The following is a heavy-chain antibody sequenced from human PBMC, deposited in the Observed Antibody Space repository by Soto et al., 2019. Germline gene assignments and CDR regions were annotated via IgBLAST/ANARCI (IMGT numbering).Heavy chain of an antibody. J-gene: IGHJ6*02. D-gene: IGHD6-19*01. Sequence: SVKVSCKASGGTFSSYAISWVRQAPGQGLEWIGGIIPIFGTANYAQKFQGRVTITADESTSTAYMELSSLRSEDTAVYYCASKLAVAGPTYYYYGMDVWGQGTTVTVSS. V-gene: IGHV1-69*13. CDR1: GGTFSSYA. CDR2: IIPIFGTA. CDR3: ASKLAVAGPTYYYYGMDV.